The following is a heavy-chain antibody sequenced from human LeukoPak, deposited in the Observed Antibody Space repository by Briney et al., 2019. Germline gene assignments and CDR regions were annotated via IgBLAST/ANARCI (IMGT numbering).Heavy chain of an antibody. CDR3: ARRLGGSSEGYEF. Sequence: SVKVSCKASGGTFSSYAISWVRQAPGQGLEWTGGIIPIFGTANYAQKFQGRVTITADESTSTAYMELSSLRSDDTTVYYCARRLGGSSEGYEFWGQGPLVTVSS. D-gene: IGHD1-26*01. J-gene: IGHJ4*02. V-gene: IGHV1-69*01. CDR1: GGTFSSYA. CDR2: IIPIFGTA.